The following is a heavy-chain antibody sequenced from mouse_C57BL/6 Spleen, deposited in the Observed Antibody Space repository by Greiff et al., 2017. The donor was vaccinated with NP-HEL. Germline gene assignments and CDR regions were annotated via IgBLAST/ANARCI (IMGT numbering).Heavy chain of an antibody. CDR1: GYAFTNYL. J-gene: IGHJ2*01. V-gene: IGHV1-54*01. CDR3: ARSAADDYFDY. CDR2: INPGSGGT. Sequence: VQLQQSGAELVRPGTSVKVSCKASGYAFTNYLIEWVKQRPGQGLEWIGVINPGSGGTNYTEKFKGKATLTADKSSSTAYMQLSSLTSEDSAVYFCARSAADDYFDYWGQGTTLTVSS.